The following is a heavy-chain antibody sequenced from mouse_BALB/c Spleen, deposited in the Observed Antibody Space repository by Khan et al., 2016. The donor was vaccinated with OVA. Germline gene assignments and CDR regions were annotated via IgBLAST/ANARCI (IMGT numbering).Heavy chain of an antibody. CDR1: GYTFTSYT. V-gene: IGHV1-4*01. D-gene: IGHD2-2*01. J-gene: IGHJ3*01. CDR2: INPSSGYT. Sequence: QVQLQQSGAELARPGASVKMSCKASGYTFTSYTMHWVKQRPGQGLEWIGYINPSSGYTNYNQKFKDKATLTAAKSSSTAYMQLSSLTSEDSAVYYCARLTPYGYDAWFAYWGQGTLVTVSA. CDR3: ARLTPYGYDAWFAY.